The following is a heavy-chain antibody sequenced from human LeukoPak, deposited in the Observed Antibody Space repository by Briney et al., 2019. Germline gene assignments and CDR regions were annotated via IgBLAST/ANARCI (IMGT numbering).Heavy chain of an antibody. Sequence: GESLKISCKGSGYSFTSYWIGWVRQMPGKGLEWMGIIYPGDSDTRYSPSFQGQVTISADKSINTAYLQWSSLKASDTAIYYCARRANTNYNNWSDPWGQGTLVTVSS. CDR2: IYPGDSDT. V-gene: IGHV5-51*01. D-gene: IGHD2-8*01. J-gene: IGHJ5*02. CDR3: ARRANTNYNNWSDP. CDR1: GYSFTSYW.